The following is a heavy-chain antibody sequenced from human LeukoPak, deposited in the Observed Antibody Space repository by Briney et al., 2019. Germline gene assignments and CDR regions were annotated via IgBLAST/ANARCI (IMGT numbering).Heavy chain of an antibody. D-gene: IGHD2-15*01. Sequence: SETLSLTCTVSGGSISSYYWSWIRQPPGKGLEWIGYIYYSGSTNYNPSLKSRVTISVDTSKNQFSLKLSSVTAADTAVYYCARQTSFCSGATCYLFLDSWGQGARVTVSS. CDR1: GGSISSYY. CDR2: IYYSGST. V-gene: IGHV4-59*01. CDR3: ARQTSFCSGATCYLFLDS. J-gene: IGHJ4*02.